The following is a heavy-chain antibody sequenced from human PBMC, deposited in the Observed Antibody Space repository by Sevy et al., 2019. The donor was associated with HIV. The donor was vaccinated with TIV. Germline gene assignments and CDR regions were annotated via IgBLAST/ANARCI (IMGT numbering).Heavy chain of an antibody. CDR2: ISAYNGNT. CDR3: ARVYDFWSGYYAYYYYGMDV. CDR1: GYTFTSYG. Sequence: ASMKVSCKASGYTFTSYGISWVRQAPGQGLEWMGWISAYNGNTNYAQKLQGRVTMTTDTSTSTAYMELRSLGSDDTAVYYCARVYDFWSGYYAYYYYGMDVWGQGTTVTVSS. D-gene: IGHD3-3*01. J-gene: IGHJ6*02. V-gene: IGHV1-18*01.